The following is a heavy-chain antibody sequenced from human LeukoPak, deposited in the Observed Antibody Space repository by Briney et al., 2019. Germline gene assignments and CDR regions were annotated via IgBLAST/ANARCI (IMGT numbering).Heavy chain of an antibody. J-gene: IGHJ5*02. CDR2: INTDGSST. CDR1: GFTFSSYW. V-gene: IGHV3-74*01. D-gene: IGHD1-26*01. Sequence: PGGSLRLSCAASGFTFSSYWMHWVRPAPGKGLVWVSRINTDGSSTSYADSVKGRFTISRDNAKNTLYLQMNSLRAEDTAVYYCAQEVVLSGSWGFDAWGQGTLVTVSS. CDR3: AQEVVLSGSWGFDA.